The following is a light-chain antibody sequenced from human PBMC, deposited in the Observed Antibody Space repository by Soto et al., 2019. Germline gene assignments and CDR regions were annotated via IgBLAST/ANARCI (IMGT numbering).Light chain of an antibody. CDR2: GAS. CDR3: QQHGSSPRMYT. V-gene: IGKV3-20*01. J-gene: IGKJ2*01. Sequence: EIVLTQSPGTLSLSTGERATLSCRASQSVSSSYLAWYQQKPGQAPRLLIYGASSRATGIPDRFSGSGSGTDFTLTSSILEPEDFAVYYCQQHGSSPRMYTFGQGTKLEIK. CDR1: QSVSSSY.